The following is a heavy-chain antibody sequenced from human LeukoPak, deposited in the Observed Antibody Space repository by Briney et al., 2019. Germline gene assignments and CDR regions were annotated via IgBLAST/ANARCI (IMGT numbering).Heavy chain of an antibody. J-gene: IGHJ4*02. D-gene: IGHD1-26*01. CDR2: ISGRSSTI. V-gene: IGHV3-48*01. CDR3: ARDRIKSGSYYFDY. Sequence: GGSLRLSCTASAFTFSDYSMNWVRQAPGKGLEWVSYISGRSSTIYYADSVKGRFTISRDNAKNSMYLQMNSLRAEDTAVYYCARDRIKSGSYYFDYWGQGTLVTVSS. CDR1: AFTFSDYS.